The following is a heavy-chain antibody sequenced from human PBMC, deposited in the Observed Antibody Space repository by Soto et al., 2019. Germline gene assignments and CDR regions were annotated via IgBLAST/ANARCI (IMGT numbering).Heavy chain of an antibody. CDR2: ISPYSGNT. V-gene: IGHV1-18*01. Sequence: QVQLVQSGDEVRKPGSSVKVSCKASGYIFVNYGIAWVRQAPGQGLEWMGWISPYSGNTHYASKVQGRLPMTTDTSTSTAYMALRSLTAAPTAVSYSALVDNYVTPTPLDVWGQGTTVTLSS. J-gene: IGHJ6*02. CDR3: ALVDNYVTPTPLDV. D-gene: IGHD3-16*01. CDR1: GYIFVNYG.